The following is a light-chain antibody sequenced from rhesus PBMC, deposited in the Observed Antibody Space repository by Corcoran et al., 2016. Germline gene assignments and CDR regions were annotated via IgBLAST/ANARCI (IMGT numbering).Light chain of an antibody. CDR2: GAS. Sequence: EIVMTQSPATLSLSPGERATLSCRASQTVSSYVAWYQQKPEQAPRLLIYGASRGATGIPDRFTATGSGTDFTLTISSLQPEAFAAYYCLRHNSYPLTFGGGTKVEIK. CDR3: LRHNSYPLT. J-gene: IGKJ4*01. CDR1: QTVSSY. V-gene: IGKV3S9*01.